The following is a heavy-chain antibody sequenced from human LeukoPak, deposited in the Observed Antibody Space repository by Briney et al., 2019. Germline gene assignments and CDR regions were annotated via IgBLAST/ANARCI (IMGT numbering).Heavy chain of an antibody. J-gene: IGHJ4*02. Sequence: PGGSLRLSCAASGFTFSSYSMNWVRPAPGKGLEWVAFIRYDGNNKYYTDSVKGRFTISRDNAKNSLFLQMNSLRAEDTAVYYCARGSYGDYDYWGQGTLVTVSS. V-gene: IGHV3-30*02. CDR3: ARGSYGDYDY. D-gene: IGHD4-17*01. CDR1: GFTFSSYS. CDR2: IRYDGNNK.